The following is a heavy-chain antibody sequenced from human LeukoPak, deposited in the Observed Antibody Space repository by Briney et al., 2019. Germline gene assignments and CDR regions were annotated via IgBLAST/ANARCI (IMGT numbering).Heavy chain of an antibody. CDR1: GFTVSSNY. Sequence: GGSLRLSCAASGFTVSSNYMSWVRQAPGKGLEWVSVIYSGGSTYYADSVKGRFTIFRDNSKNTLYLQMHSLRAEDTAVYYCARETAYCSSTGCYHSGAFDIWGQRAMVTVSS. CDR3: ARETAYCSSTGCYHSGAFDI. CDR2: IYSGGST. D-gene: IGHD2-2*01. J-gene: IGHJ3*02. V-gene: IGHV3-66*02.